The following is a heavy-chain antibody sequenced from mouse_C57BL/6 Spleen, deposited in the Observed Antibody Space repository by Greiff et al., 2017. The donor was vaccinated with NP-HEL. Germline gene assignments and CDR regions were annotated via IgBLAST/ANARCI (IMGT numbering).Heavy chain of an antibody. D-gene: IGHD2-4*01. CDR1: GFTFSSYG. CDR3: ARQLSIYYDYDVGWYFDV. CDR2: ISSGGSYT. Sequence: DVQLQESGGDLVKPGGSLKLSCAASGFTFSSYGMSWVRQTPDKRLEWVATISSGGSYTYYPDSVKGRFTISRDNAKNTLYLQMSSLKSEDTAMYYCARQLSIYYDYDVGWYFDVWGTGTTVTVSS. V-gene: IGHV5-6*01. J-gene: IGHJ1*03.